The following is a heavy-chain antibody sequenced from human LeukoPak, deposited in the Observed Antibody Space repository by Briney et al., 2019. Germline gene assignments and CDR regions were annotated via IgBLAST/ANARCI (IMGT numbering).Heavy chain of an antibody. CDR2: INWNGGST. Sequence: GGSLRLSCEVSGFTFYDYGLNWGRQRPGKGLEWVSDINWNGGSTSYAASVRGRFTVSRDDARNLLYLQMTSLSVEDTALYYCSRMKEMADFGRAYYPLDHWGQGTLVTVS. CDR1: GFTFYDYG. J-gene: IGHJ5*02. CDR3: SRMKEMADFGRAYYPLDH. V-gene: IGHV3-20*04. D-gene: IGHD3-3*01.